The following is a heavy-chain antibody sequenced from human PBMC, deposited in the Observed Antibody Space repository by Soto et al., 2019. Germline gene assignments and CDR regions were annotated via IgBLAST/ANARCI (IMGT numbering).Heavy chain of an antibody. Sequence: QVQLQQWGAGLLKPSETLSLTCAVYGGSFSGYYWSWIRQPPGKGLEWIGEINHSGSTNYNPSLKIRVTISVDTSKNQFSLKLSSVTAADTAVYYCARSAIASRGYSYGGLGVRSGGGRSVDYWGQGTLVTVSS. CDR3: ARSAIASRGYSYGGLGVRSGGGRSVDY. CDR1: GGSFSGYY. CDR2: INHSGST. D-gene: IGHD5-18*01. V-gene: IGHV4-34*01. J-gene: IGHJ4*02.